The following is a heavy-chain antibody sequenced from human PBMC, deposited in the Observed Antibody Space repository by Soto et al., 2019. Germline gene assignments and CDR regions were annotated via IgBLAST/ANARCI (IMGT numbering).Heavy chain of an antibody. Sequence: QVQLVESGGGVVQPGTSLRLSCAASGLTSSSFVIHWVRQAPGKGREWLAVISSDGNNQYYADSVKDRFSISKDNSKKTLYLRVNSVRAEDTAVYFSAKERRVLEAFDIWGQGTRVTVS. CDR2: ISSDGNNQ. J-gene: IGHJ3*02. CDR3: AKERRVLEAFDI. CDR1: GLTSSSFV. V-gene: IGHV3-30*18.